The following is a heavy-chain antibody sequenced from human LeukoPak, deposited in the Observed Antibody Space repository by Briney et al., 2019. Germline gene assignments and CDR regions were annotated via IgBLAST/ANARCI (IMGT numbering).Heavy chain of an antibody. J-gene: IGHJ4*02. CDR3: ARDKGFLTMDY. CDR1: GFTFSSYE. CDR2: ISSSGSTI. D-gene: IGHD3-9*01. Sequence: GRSLRLSCAASGFTFSSYEMNWVRQAPGKGLEWVSYISSSGSTIYYADSVKGRFTISRDNAKNSLYLQMNSLRAEDTAVYYYARDKGFLTMDYWGQGTLVTVSS. V-gene: IGHV3-48*03.